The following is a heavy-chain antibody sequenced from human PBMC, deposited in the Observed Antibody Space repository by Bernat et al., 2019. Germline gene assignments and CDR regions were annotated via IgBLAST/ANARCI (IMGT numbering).Heavy chain of an antibody. V-gene: IGHV3-9*01. D-gene: IGHD5-12*01. CDR1: GFTFDDYA. Sequence: EVQLVESGGGLVQPGRSLRLSCAASGFTFDDYAMHWVRQAPGKGLEWVSGISWNSGDIVYADSVKGRFTISRDNDKDSLYLQMNSLTAEDTALYYCAKHSGYDLARGLEYYFDYWGQGTLVTVSS. J-gene: IGHJ4*02. CDR3: AKHSGYDLARGLEYYFDY. CDR2: ISWNSGDI.